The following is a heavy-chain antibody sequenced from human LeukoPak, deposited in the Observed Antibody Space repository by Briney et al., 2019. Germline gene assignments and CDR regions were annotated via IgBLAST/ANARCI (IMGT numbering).Heavy chain of an antibody. Sequence: ASVKVSCKVSGYTPTELSMHWVRQAPGKGLEWMGGFDPEDGETIYAQKFQGRVTMTEDTSTDTAYMELSSLRSEDTAVYYCATDYRGSSWYEGSGSYFDYWGQGTLVTVSS. D-gene: IGHD6-13*01. CDR1: GYTPTELS. CDR3: ATDYRGSSWYEGSGSYFDY. J-gene: IGHJ4*02. V-gene: IGHV1-24*01. CDR2: FDPEDGET.